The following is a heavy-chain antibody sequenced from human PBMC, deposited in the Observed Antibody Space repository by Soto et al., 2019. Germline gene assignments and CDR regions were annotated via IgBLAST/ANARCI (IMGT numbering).Heavy chain of an antibody. CDR1: GGTFSSYA. CDR3: ARDEYSYGPRYYYYYGMDV. V-gene: IGHV1-69*06. Sequence: AASVKVSCKASGGTFSSYAISWVRQAPGQGLEWMGGIIPIFGTANYAQKFQGRVTITADKSTSTAYMGLSSLRSEDTAVYYCARDEYSYGPRYYYYYGMDVWGQGTTVTVSS. D-gene: IGHD5-18*01. CDR2: IIPIFGTA. J-gene: IGHJ6*02.